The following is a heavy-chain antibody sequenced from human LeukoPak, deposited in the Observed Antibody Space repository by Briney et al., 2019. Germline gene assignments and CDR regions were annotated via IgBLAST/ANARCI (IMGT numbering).Heavy chain of an antibody. V-gene: IGHV3-23*01. CDR3: AKEIWPTVTTPGHTHFDY. J-gene: IGHJ4*02. CDR1: GFTFSSYA. D-gene: IGHD4-17*01. Sequence: GGSLRLSCAASGFTFSSYAMSWVRQAPGKGLEWVSAISGSGGSTYYADSVKGRFTISRDNSKNTLCLQMNSLRAEDTAVYYCAKEIWPTVTTPGHTHFDYWGQGTLVTVSS. CDR2: ISGSGGST.